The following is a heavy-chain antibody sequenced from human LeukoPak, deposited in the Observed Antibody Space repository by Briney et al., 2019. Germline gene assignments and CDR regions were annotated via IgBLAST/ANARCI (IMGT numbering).Heavy chain of an antibody. D-gene: IGHD6-19*01. CDR3: AKGAGPPWFDP. J-gene: IGHJ5*02. CDR2: IYHSGST. CDR1: GYSISSGYY. V-gene: IGHV4-38-2*02. Sequence: SETLSLTCTVSGYSISSGYYWGWIRQPPGKGLEWIGSIYHSGSTYYNPSLKSRVTISVDTSRNQFSMNLNSVTAADTAVYYCAKGAGPPWFDPWGQGTLVTVSS.